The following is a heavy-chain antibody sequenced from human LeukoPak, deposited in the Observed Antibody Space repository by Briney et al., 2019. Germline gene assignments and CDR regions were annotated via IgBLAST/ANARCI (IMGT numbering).Heavy chain of an antibody. CDR2: ISSSSSTI. V-gene: IGHV3-48*02. CDR1: GFTFSRYS. Sequence: GGSLRPSCAASGFTFSRYSMNWVRQAPGKGLEWVSFISSSSSTIHYADSVKGRFTISRDNAKDSLYLQMNSLRDEDTAVYYCARDRSDYGDYFDYWGQGTLVTVSS. J-gene: IGHJ4*02. CDR3: ARDRSDYGDYFDY. D-gene: IGHD4-17*01.